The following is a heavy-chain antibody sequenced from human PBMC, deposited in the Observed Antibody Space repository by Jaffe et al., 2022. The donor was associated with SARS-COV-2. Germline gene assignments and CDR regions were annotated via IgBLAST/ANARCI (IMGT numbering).Heavy chain of an antibody. V-gene: IGHV3-7*01. Sequence: EVQLVESGGGLVQPGGSLRLSCAASGITFSDHWMSWVRQAPGKGLEWVANIAQDGSEKYYVDSVKGRFTISRDNAKNSLYLQMNSLRAEDTAVYYCEKDRRHRDAFDFWGQGTLVTVSS. J-gene: IGHJ3*01. CDR1: GITFSDHW. CDR2: IAQDGSEK. CDR3: EKDRRHRDAFDF.